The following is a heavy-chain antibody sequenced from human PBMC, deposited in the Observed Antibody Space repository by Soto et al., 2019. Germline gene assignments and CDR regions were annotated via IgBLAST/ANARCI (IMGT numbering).Heavy chain of an antibody. CDR2: ISAYNDYT. CDR3: ARGGYYDKVWGKMNYYGLDV. D-gene: IGHD3-16*01. Sequence: QVRLVQSAAEVKKPGASVKVSCKASGYTFIRYGITWVRQAPGQGLEWMGWISAYNDYTNYAQKLQGRVTMTTDTSTSAVYREPRSLRAAETAVYYCARGGYYDKVWGKMNYYGLDVWGQGTTVTVSS. CDR1: GYTFIRYG. V-gene: IGHV1-18*01. J-gene: IGHJ6*02.